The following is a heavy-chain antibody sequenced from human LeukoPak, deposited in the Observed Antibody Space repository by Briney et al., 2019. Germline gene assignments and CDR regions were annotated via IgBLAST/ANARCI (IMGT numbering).Heavy chain of an antibody. Sequence: SETLSLTCAVCGGSFSGYYWSWIRQPPGKGLEWIGEINHSGSTNYNPSLKSRVTISVDTSKNQFSLKLSSVTAADTAVYYCASINMDCSGGSCYPTVTTDYYFDYWGQGTLVTVSS. J-gene: IGHJ4*02. CDR3: ASINMDCSGGSCYPTVTTDYYFDY. V-gene: IGHV4-34*01. D-gene: IGHD2-15*01. CDR1: GGSFSGYY. CDR2: INHSGST.